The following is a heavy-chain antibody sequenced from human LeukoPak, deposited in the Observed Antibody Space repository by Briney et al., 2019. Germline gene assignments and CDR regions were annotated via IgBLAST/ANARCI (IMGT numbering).Heavy chain of an antibody. CDR2: ISGTSSTT. Sequence: GGSLRLSCVASGFTFSSHSMTWVRQAPGKGLEWVSYISGTSSTTYYADSVKGRFTISRDNAKNSLYLQMNSLRDEDTAVYYCARDGSTGWHYFEYWGQGTLVTVSS. D-gene: IGHD6-19*01. V-gene: IGHV3-48*02. J-gene: IGHJ4*02. CDR3: ARDGSTGWHYFEY. CDR1: GFTFSSHS.